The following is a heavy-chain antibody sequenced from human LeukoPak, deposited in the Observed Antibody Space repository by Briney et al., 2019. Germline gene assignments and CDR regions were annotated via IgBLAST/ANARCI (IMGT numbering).Heavy chain of an antibody. Sequence: GRSLRLSCAASGFTFSSYAMHWVRQAPGKGLEWVAVISYDGSNKYCADSVKGRFTISRDNSKNTLYLQMNSLRAEDTAVYYCARALPSRSSWFSYPYFDYWGQGTLVTVSS. V-gene: IGHV3-30-3*01. CDR1: GFTFSSYA. CDR2: ISYDGSNK. J-gene: IGHJ4*02. CDR3: ARALPSRSSWFSYPYFDY. D-gene: IGHD6-13*01.